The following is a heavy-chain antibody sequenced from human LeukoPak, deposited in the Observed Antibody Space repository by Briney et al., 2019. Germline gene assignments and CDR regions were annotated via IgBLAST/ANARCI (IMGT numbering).Heavy chain of an antibody. CDR1: GGSISSGSCY. J-gene: IGHJ5*02. V-gene: IGHV4-61*02. CDR2: IYTSGST. CDR3: AREGVAYCGGDCYSFWFDP. Sequence: PSQTLSLTCTVSGGSISSGSCYWSWIRQPAGKGLEWIGRIYTSGSTNYNPSLKSRVTISVDTSKNQFSLKLSSVTAADTAVYYCAREGVAYCGGDCYSFWFDPWGQGTLVTVSS. D-gene: IGHD2-21*02.